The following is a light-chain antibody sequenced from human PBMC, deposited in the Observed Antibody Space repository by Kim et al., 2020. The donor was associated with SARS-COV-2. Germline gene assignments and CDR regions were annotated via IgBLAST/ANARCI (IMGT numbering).Light chain of an antibody. CDR2: QDT. J-gene: IGLJ2*01. V-gene: IGLV3-1*01. Sequence: SVTPGKTASITCSGDKWGEKYACWYHQKPGQSPVLVIYQDTKRPSGIPERFSGSNSGNTATLTISGTQAMDEADYYCQTWDSITVVFGGGTQLTVL. CDR1: KWGEKY. CDR3: QTWDSITVV.